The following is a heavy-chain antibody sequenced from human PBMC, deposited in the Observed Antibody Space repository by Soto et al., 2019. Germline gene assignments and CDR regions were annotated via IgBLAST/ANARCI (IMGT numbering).Heavy chain of an antibody. CDR3: ARGHYYDSSGYLNWFDP. CDR1: GYTFTSYD. CDR2: MNPNSGNT. V-gene: IGHV1-8*01. D-gene: IGHD3-22*01. J-gene: IGHJ5*02. Sequence: ASVKVSCKASGYTFTSYDINWVRQATGQGLEWMGWMNPNSGNTGYAQKSPGRVSMTRNTSISTAYMELSSLRSEDTAVYYCARGHYYDSSGYLNWFDPWGQGTLVTVSS.